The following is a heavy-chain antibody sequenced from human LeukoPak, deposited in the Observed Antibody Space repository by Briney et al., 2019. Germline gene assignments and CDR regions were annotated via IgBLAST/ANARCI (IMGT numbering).Heavy chain of an antibody. V-gene: IGHV3-48*03. CDR3: AREVEGIDY. CDR1: GFTFSSYE. J-gene: IGHJ4*02. Sequence: GGSLRLSSAASGFTFSSYEMNWVRQAPGKGLEWVSYISSSGSTIYYADSVKGRFTISRDNAKNSLYLQMNSLRAEDTAVYYCAREVEGIDYWGQGTLVTVSS. D-gene: IGHD2-15*01. CDR2: ISSSGSTI.